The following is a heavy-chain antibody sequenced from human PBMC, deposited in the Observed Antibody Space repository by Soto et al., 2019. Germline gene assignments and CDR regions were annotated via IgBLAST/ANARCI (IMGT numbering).Heavy chain of an antibody. V-gene: IGHV3-48*03. CDR3: VRDSMRASADASLDY. J-gene: IGHJ4*02. CDR1: GFTFSTYE. D-gene: IGHD6-13*01. Sequence: SGGSLRLSCAASGFTFSTYEFNWVRQAPGRGLEWISYISVSGNIIKYADSVKGRFTISRDNAENSLHLHMSSLRVDDTAVYFCVRDSMRASADASLDYWGQGTQVTVSS. CDR2: ISVSGNII.